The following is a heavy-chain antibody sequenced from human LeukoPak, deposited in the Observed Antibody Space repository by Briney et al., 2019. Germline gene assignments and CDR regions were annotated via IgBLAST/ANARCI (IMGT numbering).Heavy chain of an antibody. CDR3: ARSGRDVGFAFDI. J-gene: IGHJ3*02. V-gene: IGHV4-34*01. Sequence: TSETLSLTCAVYGGSFSGYYWSWIRQPPGKGLEWIGEINHSGSTNYNPSLKSRVTISVDTSKNQFSLRLSSVTAADTAVYYCARSGRDVGFAFDIWGQGTLVTISS. CDR2: INHSGST. CDR1: GGSFSGYY. D-gene: IGHD5-12*01.